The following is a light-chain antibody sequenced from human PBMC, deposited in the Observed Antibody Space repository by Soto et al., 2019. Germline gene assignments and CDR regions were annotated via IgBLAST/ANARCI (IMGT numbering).Light chain of an antibody. CDR3: QQYGSSPQVT. CDR2: GAS. Sequence: EIVLTQSPGTLSLYLGERATLSCRASQSVSSSYLAWYQQKPGQAPRLLIYGASSRATGIPDRFSGSGSGTDFTLTISRLEPEDFAVYYCQQYGSSPQVTFGGGTKVEIK. CDR1: QSVSSSY. V-gene: IGKV3-20*01. J-gene: IGKJ4*01.